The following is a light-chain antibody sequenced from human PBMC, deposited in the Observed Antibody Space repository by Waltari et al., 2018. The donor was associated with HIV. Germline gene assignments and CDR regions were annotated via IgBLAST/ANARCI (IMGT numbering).Light chain of an antibody. CDR1: SSHIPAGSH. J-gene: IGLJ1*01. V-gene: IGLV1-40*01. Sequence: QSVLTQPPSLSGAPRQRVPTSSPVSSSHIPAGSHVHWYQQLPGSVPKLLTYTNSNRPSGVPDRFSGSKSGTSASLAITGLQAEDEADYYCLSYDSSLSGYVFGIGTKVTVL. CDR2: TNS. CDR3: LSYDSSLSGYV.